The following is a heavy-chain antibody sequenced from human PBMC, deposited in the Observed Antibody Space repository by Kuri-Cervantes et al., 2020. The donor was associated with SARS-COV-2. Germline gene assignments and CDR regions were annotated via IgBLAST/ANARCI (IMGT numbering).Heavy chain of an antibody. Sequence: SETLSPTCTVSGGSISSYYWSWIRQPPGKGLEWIGYIDYSGSSNYNPSLKSRVTIPVDTSKTQFSLNLKSVTAADTAVYYCARGFDPWGQGTLVTVSS. J-gene: IGHJ5*02. CDR1: GGSISSYY. CDR2: IDYSGSS. V-gene: IGHV4-59*01. CDR3: ARGFDP.